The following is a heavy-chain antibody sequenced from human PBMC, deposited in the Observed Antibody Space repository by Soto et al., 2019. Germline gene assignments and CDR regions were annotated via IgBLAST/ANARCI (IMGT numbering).Heavy chain of an antibody. V-gene: IGHV4-30-4*01. CDR2: SHHRGRT. Sequence: QVQLQETGPGLVKPSETLSLTCTVSGGSISSGDYYWSWIRQSPGKGLEWIGYSHHRGRTYYNPSLETRATMSVDSSRNQYSLLLTSVTAADTAVYYCAREYNKSGYRRLEPWGQGTVVTVSS. CDR1: GGSISSGDYY. CDR3: AREYNKSGYRRLEP. D-gene: IGHD3-22*01. J-gene: IGHJ5*02.